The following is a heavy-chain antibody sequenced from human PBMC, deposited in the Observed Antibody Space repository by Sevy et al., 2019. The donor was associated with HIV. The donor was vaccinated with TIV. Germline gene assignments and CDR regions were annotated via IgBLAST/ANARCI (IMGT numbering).Heavy chain of an antibody. D-gene: IGHD3-22*01. CDR2: ISVSGGST. V-gene: IGHV3-23*01. CDR3: AKVLDSSDIDVFEY. CDR1: GFTFSSYA. J-gene: IGHJ4*02. Sequence: GGSLRLSCAASGFTFSSYAMTWVRQAPGKGLVWVSAISVSGGSTYYADSVKGRFTISRDNSKNTLYLQMNSLRAEDTAVYSCAKVLDSSDIDVFEYWGQGTLVTVSS.